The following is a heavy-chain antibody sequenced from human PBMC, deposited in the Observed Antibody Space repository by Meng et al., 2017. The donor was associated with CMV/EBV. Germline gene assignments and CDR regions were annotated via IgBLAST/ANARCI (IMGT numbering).Heavy chain of an antibody. CDR1: GFTFSSYA. CDR3: ASLTRSSSSKGFGY. CDR2: ISGSGGST. D-gene: IGHD6-13*01. V-gene: IGHV3-23*01. Sequence: GESLKISCAASGFTFSSYAMSWVRQAPGKGLEWVSAISGSGGSTYYADSVKGRFTISRENAKNSLYLQMNSLRAEDTAVYYCASLTRSSSSKGFGYWGQGTLVTVSS. J-gene: IGHJ4*02.